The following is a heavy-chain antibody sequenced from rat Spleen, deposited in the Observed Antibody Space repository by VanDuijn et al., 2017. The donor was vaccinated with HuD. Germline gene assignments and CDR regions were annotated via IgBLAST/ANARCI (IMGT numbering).Heavy chain of an antibody. CDR1: GYSITSSYR. V-gene: IGHV3-3*01. D-gene: IGHD1-1*01. Sequence: VQLKESGPGLVKPSQSLSLTCSVTGYSITSSYRWNWIRKFPGNKLEWMGYINSAGTTNYNPSLKSRISITRDTSKNQFFLQVNSVSSEDTATYYCARSDGVHYYLPFADWGQGTLVTASS. CDR2: INSAGTT. J-gene: IGHJ3*01. CDR3: ARSDGVHYYLPFAD.